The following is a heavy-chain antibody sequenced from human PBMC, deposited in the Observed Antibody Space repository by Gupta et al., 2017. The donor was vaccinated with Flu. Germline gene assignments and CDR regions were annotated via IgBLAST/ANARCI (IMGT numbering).Heavy chain of an antibody. Sequence: GFIFSDHNINWVRQAPGKGLEWVSSISMTGSFRDYAESVQGRFTISRDNAKNALYLQMNSLRAEDTAVYYGVVDYIHGLDVWGQGTTVTVSS. V-gene: IGHV3-21*01. CDR3: VVDYIHGLDV. J-gene: IGHJ6*02. D-gene: IGHD3-10*02. CDR2: ISMTGSFR. CDR1: GFIFSDHN.